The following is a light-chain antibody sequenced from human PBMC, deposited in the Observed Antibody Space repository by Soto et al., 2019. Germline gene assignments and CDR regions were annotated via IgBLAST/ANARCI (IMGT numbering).Light chain of an antibody. CDR3: QQYVNSPLT. Sequence: EIVLMQSPGTLSLSPGERGTLSCRASQSVASSLAWYQQKPGQAPRLLIYDASNRVTGIPDRFSGSGSGTDFTLTLSRLEPEDFAVYYCQQYVNSPLTFGGGTKVEIK. CDR2: DAS. V-gene: IGKV3-20*01. CDR1: QSVASS. J-gene: IGKJ4*01.